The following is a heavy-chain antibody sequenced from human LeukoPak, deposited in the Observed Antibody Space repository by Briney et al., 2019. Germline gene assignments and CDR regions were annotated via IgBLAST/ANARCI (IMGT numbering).Heavy chain of an antibody. CDR2: IYSSGST. V-gene: IGHV4-59*08. J-gene: IGHJ4*02. CDR1: GGSISHYY. CDR3: VRHPDFWSGFDL. Sequence: SETLSLTCTVSGGSISHYYWSWIRQPPGQGLEWIGYIYSSGSTNYNPSLKSPVTISMDTSKNQFSLKMSSVTAADTAVYYCVRHPDFWSGFDLWGQGTLVTVSS. D-gene: IGHD3-3*01.